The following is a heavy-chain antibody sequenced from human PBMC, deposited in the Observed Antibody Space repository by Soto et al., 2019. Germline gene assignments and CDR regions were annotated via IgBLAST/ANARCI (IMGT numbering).Heavy chain of an antibody. CDR2: VYYTGST. CDR1: GGSISGSY. J-gene: IGHJ4*02. Sequence: PSETLSLTCIVSGGSISGSYWSWIRQSPGKGVEWLGYVYYTGSTNYSPSLRSRVSISVDTSKNEFSLRLSSVTAADTAVYFCARSVAVPGAHIDYWGQGTQVTVSS. D-gene: IGHD6-19*01. V-gene: IGHV4-59*01. CDR3: ARSVAVPGAHIDY.